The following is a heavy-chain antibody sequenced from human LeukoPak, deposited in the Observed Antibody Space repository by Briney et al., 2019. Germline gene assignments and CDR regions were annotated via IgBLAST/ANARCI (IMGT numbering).Heavy chain of an antibody. CDR3: ASGRLTFGVDY. Sequence: SETLSLTCTVSGGSISSYYWSSIRQPPGKGLEWIMYIYYSGSTNYHPSHKSRVTISVDTSKNQFSLKLSFVTAADTAVYYGASGRLTFGVDYWGQGTLVTVSS. J-gene: IGHJ4*02. CDR2: IYYSGST. V-gene: IGHV4-59*01. CDR1: GGSISSYY. D-gene: IGHD3-16*01.